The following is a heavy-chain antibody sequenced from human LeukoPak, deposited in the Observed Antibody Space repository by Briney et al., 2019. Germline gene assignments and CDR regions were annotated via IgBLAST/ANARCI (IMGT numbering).Heavy chain of an antibody. CDR3: ARGTGVVLRNNYYFDS. J-gene: IGHJ4*02. V-gene: IGHV4-34*01. Sequence: PSETLSLTCAVYGGSFSNYYWTWIRQPPGKGLEWIGEINHGGSPNYSPSLKSRVTISVDTSKSQFSLKLSSVTAADTAVYYCARGTGVVLRNNYYFDSWSQGTLVTVST. D-gene: IGHD5-18*01. CDR1: GGSFSNYY. CDR2: INHGGSP.